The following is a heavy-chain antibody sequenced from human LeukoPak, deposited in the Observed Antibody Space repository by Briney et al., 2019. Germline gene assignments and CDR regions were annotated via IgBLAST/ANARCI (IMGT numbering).Heavy chain of an antibody. V-gene: IGHV5-51*01. Sequence: GASLQISCKGSGYSFTSYWSGWVCQMPGKGLEWMGIIYPVDSDTRYSPSFQGQVTISAEKSISTAYLQWSSLKASDTAMYYSARRYSSSGANLFEPWGQGTLVTVSS. J-gene: IGHJ5*02. D-gene: IGHD6-6*01. CDR3: ARRYSSSGANLFEP. CDR2: IYPVDSDT. CDR1: GYSFTSYW.